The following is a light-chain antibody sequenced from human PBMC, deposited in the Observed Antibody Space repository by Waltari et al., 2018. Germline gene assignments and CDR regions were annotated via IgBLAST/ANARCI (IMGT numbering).Light chain of an antibody. J-gene: IGLJ2*01. CDR3: SSYISSSTLEL. CDR1: SSDVGASNY. V-gene: IGLV2-14*03. Sequence: QSALTPPASVSGSPGQSITISCTGTSSDVGASNYVSWYQQHPGKAPKLMIFDVSNRPSGVSNRFSGSKSGNTASLTISGLQAEDEADYYCSSYISSSTLELFGGGTSLTVL. CDR2: DVS.